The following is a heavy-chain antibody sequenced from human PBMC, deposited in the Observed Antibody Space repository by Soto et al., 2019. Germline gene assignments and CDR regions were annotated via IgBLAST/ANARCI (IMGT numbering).Heavy chain of an antibody. CDR3: AIRSMAVVPEY. CDR2: LYYGRTA. V-gene: IGHV4-59*01. Sequence: QVQLQESGPGLVKPSETLSLTCAVSGDSISSYYCMWIRQPPGKGLECIGHLYYGRTANYNPSLKSPVTFSVDTSTNQCSLTLSSMAAADTAGYYCAIRSMAVVPEYWGQGTLVTVSS. D-gene: IGHD3-22*01. CDR1: GDSISSYY. J-gene: IGHJ4*02.